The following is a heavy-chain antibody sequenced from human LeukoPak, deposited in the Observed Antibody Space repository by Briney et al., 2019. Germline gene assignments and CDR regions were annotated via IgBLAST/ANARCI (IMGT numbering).Heavy chain of an antibody. CDR2: IYYTGIT. CDR1: GASVNSGSYY. V-gene: IGHV4-61*01. J-gene: IGHJ4*02. Sequence: PSETLSLTCAVSGASVNSGSYYWSWIRQHPGKGLEWIGYIYYTGITNYNPSLKSRVTISVDTSKNQFSLNLNSVTAADTAVYYCATSQCGSDCYLSGDYWGQGTLVTVSS. CDR3: ATSQCGSDCYLSGDY. D-gene: IGHD2-21*02.